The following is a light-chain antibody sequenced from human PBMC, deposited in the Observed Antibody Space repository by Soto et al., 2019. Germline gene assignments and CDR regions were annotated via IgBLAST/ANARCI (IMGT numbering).Light chain of an antibody. J-gene: IGKJ1*01. Sequence: DIQMTQSRSSLSTSVGDRVTITCLASQIISTYLNWYQQRAGLAPRLLIYAASSLQSGVPPRFSGSGSGTDLTLTIRSLQPEDFATYFCPQSHSEPPAFVQLTKVDI. CDR2: AAS. V-gene: IGKV1-39*01. CDR1: QIISTY. CDR3: PQSHSEPPA.